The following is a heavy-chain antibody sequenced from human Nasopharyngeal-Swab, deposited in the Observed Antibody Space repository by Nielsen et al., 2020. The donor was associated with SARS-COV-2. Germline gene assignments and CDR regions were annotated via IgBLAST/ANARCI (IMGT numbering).Heavy chain of an antibody. V-gene: IGHV4-31*03. CDR3: ARVGLGGSYYDYYYYGMDG. CDR2: IYYSGST. D-gene: IGHD1-26*01. J-gene: IGHJ6*02. CDR1: GGSISSGGYY. Sequence: SETLSLTCTVSGGSISSGGYYWSWIRQHPGKGLEWIGYIYYSGSTYYNPSLKSRVTISVDTSKNQFSLKLSSVTAADTAVYYCARVGLGGSYYDYYYYGMDGWGQGTTVTVSS.